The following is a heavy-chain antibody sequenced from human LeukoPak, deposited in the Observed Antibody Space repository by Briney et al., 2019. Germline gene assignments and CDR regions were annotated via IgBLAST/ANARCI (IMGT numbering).Heavy chain of an antibody. Sequence: KPGGSLRLSCAASGFTFSDYYMSWIRQAPGKGLEWVSYISSSGSTIYYADSVKGRFTISRDNAKNSLYLQMNSLRAEDTAVYYCASPATYYYYYYMDVWGKGTTVTVSS. CDR1: GFTFSDYY. CDR3: ASPATYYYYYYMDV. CDR2: ISSSGSTI. V-gene: IGHV3-11*01. D-gene: IGHD2-2*01. J-gene: IGHJ6*03.